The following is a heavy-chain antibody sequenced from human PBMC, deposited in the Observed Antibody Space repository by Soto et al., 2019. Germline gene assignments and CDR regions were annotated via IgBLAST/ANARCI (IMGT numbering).Heavy chain of an antibody. D-gene: IGHD3-22*01. V-gene: IGHV1-69*13. CDR2: IIPIFGTA. CDR3: ARGRTTYYYDSSGYYFVY. J-gene: IGHJ4*02. CDR1: GGTFSSYA. Sequence: GASVKVSCKASGGTFSSYAISWVRQAPGQGLEWMGGIIPIFGTANYAQKFQGRVTITADESTSTAYMELSSLRSEDTAVYYCARGRTTYYYDSSGYYFVYWGQGTLVTVSS.